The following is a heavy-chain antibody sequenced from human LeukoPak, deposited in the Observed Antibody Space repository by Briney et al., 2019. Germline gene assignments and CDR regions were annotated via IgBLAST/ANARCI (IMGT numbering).Heavy chain of an antibody. J-gene: IGHJ4*02. Sequence: GGSLRLSCAASGFTFSSYEMNWVRQAPGKGLEWVSYISSSGSTIYYADSVKGRFTISRDNAKNSLYLQMNSLRAEDTAVYYCARDSYGDANFDSWGQGTLVIVSS. V-gene: IGHV3-48*03. CDR2: ISSSGSTI. CDR3: ARDSYGDANFDS. D-gene: IGHD4-17*01. CDR1: GFTFSSYE.